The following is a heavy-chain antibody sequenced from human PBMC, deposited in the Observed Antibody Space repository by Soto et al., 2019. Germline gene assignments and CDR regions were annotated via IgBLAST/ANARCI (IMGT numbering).Heavy chain of an antibody. CDR2: ISAHNGNT. CDR1: GYTFTSYG. V-gene: IGHV1-18*01. Sequence: ASVKVSCKASGYTFTSYGISWVRQAPGQGLEWMGWISAHNGNTNYAQKLQGRVTMTTDTSTSTAYMELRSLRSDDTAVYYCARDRPGSSIWEWFEPWGQGTLVTVSS. J-gene: IGHJ5*02. CDR3: ARDRPGSSIWEWFEP. D-gene: IGHD6-13*01.